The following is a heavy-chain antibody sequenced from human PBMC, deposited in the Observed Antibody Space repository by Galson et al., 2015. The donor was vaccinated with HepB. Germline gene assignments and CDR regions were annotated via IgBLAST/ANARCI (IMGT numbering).Heavy chain of an antibody. V-gene: IGHV1-18*01. CDR2: ISAYNRKT. D-gene: IGHD2-15*01. Sequence: SVKVSCKVSGYTFSSFSITWVRQAPGQGLEWMGWISAYNRKTNYAQKFQGRVSMTTDTSTSTAYMELRRLRSDDTAVYYCARGALVVAVAATQSNWFDPWGQGTLVTVSS. CDR1: GYTFSSFS. J-gene: IGHJ5*02. CDR3: ARGALVVAVAATQSNWFDP.